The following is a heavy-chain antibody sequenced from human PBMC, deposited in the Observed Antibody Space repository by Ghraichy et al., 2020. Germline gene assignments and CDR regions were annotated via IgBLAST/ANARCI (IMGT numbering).Heavy chain of an antibody. Sequence: LSLTCAASGFTFSRHSMNWVRQAPGKGLEWVSSISSDSTFIYYADSVEGRFTISRDNAKNSLYLLMNSLRAEDTAVYYCARGETRGATTGFDYWGQGTLVTVSS. J-gene: IGHJ4*02. V-gene: IGHV3-21*06. CDR1: GFTFSRHS. D-gene: IGHD1-26*01. CDR2: ISSDSTFI. CDR3: ARGETRGATTGFDY.